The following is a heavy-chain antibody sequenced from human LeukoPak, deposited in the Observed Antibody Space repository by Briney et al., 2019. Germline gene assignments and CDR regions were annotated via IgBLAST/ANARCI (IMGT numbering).Heavy chain of an antibody. V-gene: IGHV1-2*02. D-gene: IGHD6-19*01. CDR2: INPNSGGT. CDR1: GYTFTGYY. CDR3: ARVLSSPAVAGAYNWSDP. J-gene: IGHJ5*02. Sequence: ASVKVSCKASGYTFTGYYMHWVRQAPGQGLEWMGWINPNSGGTNYAQKFQGRVTMTRDTSISTAYMELSRLRSDDTAVYYCARVLSSPAVAGAYNWSDPWGQGTLVTVSS.